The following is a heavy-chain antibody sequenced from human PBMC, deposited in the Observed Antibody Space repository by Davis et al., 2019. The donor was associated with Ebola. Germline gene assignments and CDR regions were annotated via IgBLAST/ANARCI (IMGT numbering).Heavy chain of an antibody. V-gene: IGHV3-53*01. J-gene: IGHJ4*02. D-gene: IGHD6-13*01. CDR1: GFYVRRNP. CDR3: TRGRGGSSWEVC. CDR2: IYRGGTT. Sequence: GSLIPPCPASGFYVRRNPMRPVRQAPVPGMEWVGAIYRGGTTYYADSVKGRFTISRDNSKDTVQLQLNSLRAEDTAVYYCTRGRGGSSWEVCWGQGTLVTVSS.